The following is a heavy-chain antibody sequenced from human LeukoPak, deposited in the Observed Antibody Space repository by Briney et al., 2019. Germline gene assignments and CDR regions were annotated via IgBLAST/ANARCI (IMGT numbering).Heavy chain of an antibody. Sequence: GGSLRLSCAASGFTFTSYAMSWVRQAPGKGLEWVSAITGTGGSTYYAASVKGRFTVSRDNSKNTLYLQMSSLRAEDTAMYYCAKVRDTRDWYKDAFDIWGQGTMVTVSS. V-gene: IGHV3-23*01. D-gene: IGHD6-19*01. J-gene: IGHJ3*02. CDR2: ITGTGGST. CDR1: GFTFTSYA. CDR3: AKVRDTRDWYKDAFDI.